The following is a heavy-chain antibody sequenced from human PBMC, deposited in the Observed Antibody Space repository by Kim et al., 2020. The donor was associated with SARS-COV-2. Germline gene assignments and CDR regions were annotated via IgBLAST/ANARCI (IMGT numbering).Heavy chain of an antibody. CDR1: GFTFSSYE. J-gene: IGHJ6*02. V-gene: IGHV3-48*03. D-gene: IGHD2-15*01. CDR2: ISSSGSTI. CDR3: ATHYGGSYYYYYGMDV. Sequence: GGSLRLSCAASGFTFSSYEMNWVRQAPGKGLEWVSYISSSGSTIYYADSVKGRFTISRDNAKNSLYLQMNSLRAEDTAVYYCATHYGGSYYYYYGMDVWGQGTTVAVPS.